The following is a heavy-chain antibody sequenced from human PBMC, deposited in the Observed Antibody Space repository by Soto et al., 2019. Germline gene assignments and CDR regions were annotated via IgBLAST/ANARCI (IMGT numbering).Heavy chain of an antibody. V-gene: IGHV1-8*01. Sequence: QVQLVQSGAEVKRPGASVKVSCRASGYTFSDYDINWVRQATGQGLEWIGWMNHNSGYTGYAQKFQGRVSMTRHTSINTAYMELSSLTSDDTDVYYCARGQSSTYRYWGQGTLVTVSS. J-gene: IGHJ4*02. CDR2: MNHNSGYT. CDR1: GYTFSDYD. CDR3: ARGQSSTYRY. D-gene: IGHD6-13*01.